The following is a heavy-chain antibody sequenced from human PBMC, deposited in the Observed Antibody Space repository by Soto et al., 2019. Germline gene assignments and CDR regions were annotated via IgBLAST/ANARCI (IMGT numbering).Heavy chain of an antibody. CDR2: IYYSGST. Sequence: SETLSLTCTVSGGSISSSSYYWGWIRQPPGKGLEWIGSIYYSGSTYYNPSLKSRVTISVDTSKNQFSLKLSSVTAADTAVYYCARLAIVVVVAATELFPWGQGTLVTVSS. D-gene: IGHD2-15*01. CDR1: GGSISSSSYY. J-gene: IGHJ5*02. CDR3: ARLAIVVVVAATELFP. V-gene: IGHV4-39*01.